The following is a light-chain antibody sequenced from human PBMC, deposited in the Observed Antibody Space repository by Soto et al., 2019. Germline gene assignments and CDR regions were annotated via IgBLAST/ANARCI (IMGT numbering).Light chain of an antibody. CDR2: ESY. J-gene: IGLJ2*01. CDR3: SSYAGAKNFVV. V-gene: IGLV2-8*01. Sequence: QSALTQPPSASGPPGQPVTISCTGTSSDVGGYHFVSWYQQHPGKAPKLLIYESYKRPSGVPDRFSGSKSGNTASLTVSGLQAEDEAIYHCSSYAGAKNFVVFGGGTQLTVL. CDR1: SSDVGGYHF.